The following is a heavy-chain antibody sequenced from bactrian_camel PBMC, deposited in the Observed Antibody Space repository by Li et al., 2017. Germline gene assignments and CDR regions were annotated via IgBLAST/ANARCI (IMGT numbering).Heavy chain of an antibody. CDR1: GYTYSPNC. CDR3: AAERTPHCKAAFQELGLILAFTI. CDR2: FDNDGAA. J-gene: IGHJ4*01. Sequence: VQLVESGGGSVQAGGSLRLSCAASGYTYSPNCKGWFRQVPGKEREQVAVFDNDGAAIYADSAKGRFTISQDRAKDTVYLQMNSLKPEDTALYYCAAERTPHCKAAFQELGLILAFTIGGQGTQVTVS. D-gene: IGHD4*01. V-gene: IGHV3S53*01.